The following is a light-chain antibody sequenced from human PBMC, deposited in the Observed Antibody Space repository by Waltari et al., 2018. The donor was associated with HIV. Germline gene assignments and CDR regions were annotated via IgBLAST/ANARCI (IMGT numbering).Light chain of an antibody. CDR3: QQYNKWPPYT. CDR1: QSVSSK. J-gene: IGKJ2*01. V-gene: IGKV3-15*01. CDR2: DAS. Sequence: EIMMPQSPATLSVSPGARATLSCRASQSVSSKLAWYQQKPGQAPRLLIYDASTRATGIPARFSGSGSGTEFTLTINSLQSEDFALYYCQQYNKWPPYTFGQGTNLEIK.